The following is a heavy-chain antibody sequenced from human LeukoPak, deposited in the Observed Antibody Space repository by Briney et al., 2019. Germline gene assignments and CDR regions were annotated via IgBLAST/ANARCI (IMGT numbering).Heavy chain of an antibody. CDR3: ARHFDY. CDR1: GGSISRYY. Sequence: SETLSLTCTVSGGSISRYYWSWLRQPPGKGLEWIGSTYYSGSTNYNPSLKSRVTISVDTSKNQFSLKLSSVTAADTAVYYCARHFDYWGQGTLVTVSS. J-gene: IGHJ4*02. CDR2: TYYSGST. V-gene: IGHV4-59*08.